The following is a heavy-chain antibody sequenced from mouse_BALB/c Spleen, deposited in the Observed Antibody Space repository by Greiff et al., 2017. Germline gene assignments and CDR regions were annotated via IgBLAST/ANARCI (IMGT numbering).Heavy chain of an antibody. D-gene: IGHD1-2*01. CDR3: ARENYYGLYYAMDY. Sequence: ESGPGLVKPSQSLSLTCSVTGYSITSGYYWNWIRQFPGNKLEWMGYISYDGSNNYNPSLKNRISITRDTSKNQFFLKLNSVTTEDTATYYCARENYYGLYYAMDYWGQGTSVTVSS. J-gene: IGHJ4*01. CDR1: GYSITSGYY. V-gene: IGHV3-6*02. CDR2: ISYDGSN.